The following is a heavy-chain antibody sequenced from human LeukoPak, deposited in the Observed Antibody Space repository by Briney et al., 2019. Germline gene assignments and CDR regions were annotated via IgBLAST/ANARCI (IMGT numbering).Heavy chain of an antibody. CDR2: INPNSGGT. D-gene: IGHD6-13*01. Sequence: GASVKVSCKASGYTFTGYYMHWVRQATGQGLEWMGWINPNSGGTNYAQKFQGRVTMTRDTSISTAYMELSRLRSDDTAVYYCARVLAAAGMWELDIWGQGTMVTVSS. J-gene: IGHJ3*02. CDR3: ARVLAAAGMWELDI. V-gene: IGHV1-2*02. CDR1: GYTFTGYY.